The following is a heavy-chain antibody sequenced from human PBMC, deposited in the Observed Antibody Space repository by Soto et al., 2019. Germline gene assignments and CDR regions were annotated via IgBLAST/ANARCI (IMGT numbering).Heavy chain of an antibody. D-gene: IGHD4-17*01. CDR3: ARQADRYGDGVYYYYGMDV. V-gene: IGHV4-39*01. CDR1: GGSISSSSYY. J-gene: IGHJ6*02. CDR2: IYYSGST. Sequence: SETLSFTCTVSGGSISSSSYYWGWIRQPPGKGLEWIGSIYYSGSTYYNPSLKSRVTISVDTSKNQFPLKLSSVTAADTAVYYCARQADRYGDGVYYYYGMDVWGQGTTVTVS.